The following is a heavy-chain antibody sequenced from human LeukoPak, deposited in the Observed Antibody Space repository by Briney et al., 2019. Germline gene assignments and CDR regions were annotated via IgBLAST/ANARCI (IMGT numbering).Heavy chain of an antibody. D-gene: IGHD3-3*01. J-gene: IGHJ6*02. CDR3: ARDRYDFWSGYIGMDV. CDR1: GGSISSGGYY. Sequence: TLSLTCPVSGGSISSGGYYWSWIRQHPGKGLEWIGYIYYSGSTYYNPSLKSRVTISVDTSKNQFSLKLSSVTAADTAVYYCARDRYDFWSGYIGMDVWGQGTTVTVSS. CDR2: IYYSGST. V-gene: IGHV4-31*03.